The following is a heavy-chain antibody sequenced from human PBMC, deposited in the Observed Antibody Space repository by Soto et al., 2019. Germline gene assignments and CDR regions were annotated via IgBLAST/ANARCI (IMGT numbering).Heavy chain of an antibody. CDR2: ISAGGSNT. J-gene: IGHJ3*02. CDR3: AGWAGATATFDI. V-gene: IGHV3-23*01. CDR1: GFTFSIYA. D-gene: IGHD1-26*01. Sequence: GGSLRLSCAASGFTFSIYAMSWVRQAPGKGLEWVSAISAGGSNTYDADSVKGRFIISRDNSKDTLYLQMNSLRAEDTALYYCAGWAGATATFDIWGQGTTVTVS.